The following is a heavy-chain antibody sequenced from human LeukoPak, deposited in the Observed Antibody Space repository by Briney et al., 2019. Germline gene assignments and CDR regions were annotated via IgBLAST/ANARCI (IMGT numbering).Heavy chain of an antibody. D-gene: IGHD4-17*01. V-gene: IGHV1-18*01. CDR1: GYTFKNYG. Sequence: ASVKVPCKASGYTFKNYGFSWVRQAPGQGLEWMGWVSTYNGNTNYAQKLRGRVTMTTDTSTSTAYMELRSLRSDDTAVYYCARDTFGDYGSDYFDYWGQGTLVTVSS. J-gene: IGHJ4*02. CDR3: ARDTFGDYGSDYFDY. CDR2: VSTYNGNT.